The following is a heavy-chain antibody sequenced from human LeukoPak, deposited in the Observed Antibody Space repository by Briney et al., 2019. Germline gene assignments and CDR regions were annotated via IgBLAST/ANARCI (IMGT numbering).Heavy chain of an antibody. CDR2: VNPNSGGT. V-gene: IGHV1-2*02. D-gene: IGHD2-2*01. J-gene: IGHJ4*02. CDR3: ATVHCSSTSCYWYDN. Sequence: ASVKVSCKASGYTFTGYNLHWVRQAPGQGLEWMGWVNPNSGGTNYAQKVQGRVTMTRDTSISTAYMELSRLRSDDTAVYYCATVHCSSTSCYWYDNWGQGTLVTVSS. CDR1: GYTFTGYN.